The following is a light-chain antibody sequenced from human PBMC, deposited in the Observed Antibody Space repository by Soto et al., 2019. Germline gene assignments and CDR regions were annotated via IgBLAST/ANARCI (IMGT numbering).Light chain of an antibody. Sequence: RATINCKASQSVLYSSNNKNYLAWYQQKPGQPPKLLIYWASTRESGVPDRFSGSGSGTDFTLTISSLQAEDVAVYYCQQYYSTPLIFGGGTKVDIK. J-gene: IGKJ4*01. CDR2: WAS. CDR1: QSVLYSSNNKNY. V-gene: IGKV4-1*01. CDR3: QQYYSTPLI.